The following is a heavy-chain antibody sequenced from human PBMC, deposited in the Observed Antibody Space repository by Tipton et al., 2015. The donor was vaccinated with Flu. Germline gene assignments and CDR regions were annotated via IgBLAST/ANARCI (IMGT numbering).Heavy chain of an antibody. D-gene: IGHD3-10*01. CDR2: INQDGNVK. J-gene: IGHJ4*02. V-gene: IGHV3-7*04. CDR1: EFTFGTHG. Sequence: SLRLSCAASEFTFGTHGMHWVRQAPSKGLEWVANINQDGNVKYYVDSVKGRFTISRDNAKNSVYLQMNSLRGEDTALYYCVRAVGGSGGYWGQGTLVTVSS. CDR3: VRAVGGSGGY.